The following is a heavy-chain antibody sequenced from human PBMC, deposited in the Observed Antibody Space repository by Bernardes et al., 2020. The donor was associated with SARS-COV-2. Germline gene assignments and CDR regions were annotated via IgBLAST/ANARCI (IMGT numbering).Heavy chain of an antibody. CDR1: GGSISSGSYY. CDR2: IYTSGST. V-gene: IGHV4-61*02. CDR3: ARGGVGTWIQLWFDAFDI. D-gene: IGHD5-18*01. J-gene: IGHJ3*02. Sequence: SEPLSLTCTVSGGSISSGSYYWSWLRQPAGKGLEWIGRIYTSGSTNYNPSLKSRVTISVDTSKNQFSLKLSSVTAADTAVYYCARGGVGTWIQLWFDAFDIWGQGTMVTVSS.